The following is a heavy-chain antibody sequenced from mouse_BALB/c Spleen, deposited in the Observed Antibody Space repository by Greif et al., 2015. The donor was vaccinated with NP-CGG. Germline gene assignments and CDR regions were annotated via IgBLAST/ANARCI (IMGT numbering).Heavy chain of an antibody. Sequence: QVQLQQSGAELAKPGASVKMSCKASGYTFTSYWMHWVKQRPGQGLEWIGYINPSTGYTEYNQKFKDKATLTADKSSSTAYIQLSSLTSEDSAVYYCARRVHYFDYWGQGTTLTVSS. CDR3: ARRVHYFDY. CDR2: INPSTGYT. CDR1: GYTFTSYW. J-gene: IGHJ2*01. V-gene: IGHV1-7*01.